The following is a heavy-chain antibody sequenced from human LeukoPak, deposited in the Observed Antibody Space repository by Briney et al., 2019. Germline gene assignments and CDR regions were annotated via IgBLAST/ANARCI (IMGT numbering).Heavy chain of an antibody. Sequence: ASVKVSCKASGYIFTGYYMHWVRQAPGQGLEWMGWINPNSGGTNYAQKFQGRVTMTRDTSINTAYMELSRLTSDDTAVYYCAKDKYNFWSGSNYYYMDVWGKGTTVTVSS. CDR3: AKDKYNFWSGSNYYYMDV. J-gene: IGHJ6*03. CDR2: INPNSGGT. V-gene: IGHV1-2*02. D-gene: IGHD3-3*01. CDR1: GYIFTGYY.